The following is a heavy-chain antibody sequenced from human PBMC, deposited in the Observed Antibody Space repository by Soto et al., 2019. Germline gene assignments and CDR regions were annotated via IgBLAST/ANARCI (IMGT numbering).Heavy chain of an antibody. J-gene: IGHJ4*02. Sequence: QVQLVQSGAEVKKPGASVKVSCKASGYTFTSYGISWVRQAPGQGLEWMGWISAYNGNTNYAQKLQGRVTMTTDTSTSTAERELRSLRSDDTAVYYCARASGGSGYSGYVVDYWGQGTLVTVSS. D-gene: IGHD5-12*01. CDR3: ARASGGSGYSGYVVDY. CDR1: GYTFTSYG. CDR2: ISAYNGNT. V-gene: IGHV1-18*01.